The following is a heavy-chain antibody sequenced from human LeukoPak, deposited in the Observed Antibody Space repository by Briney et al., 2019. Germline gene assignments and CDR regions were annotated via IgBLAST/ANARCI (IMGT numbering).Heavy chain of an antibody. CDR1: GYTFTAYY. V-gene: IGHV1-2*02. D-gene: IGHD5-18*01. CDR2: INPNSGGT. CDR3: ARGRKYTSGYRVTELGSGYSDY. J-gene: IGHJ4*02. Sequence: ASVKVSCKASGYTFTAYYMHWVRQAPGQGLEWMGWINPNSGGTNYAQNFQGRVTMTRDTSISTAYMELSRLRSDDTAVYYCARGRKYTSGYRVTELGSGYSDYWGQGTLVTVSS.